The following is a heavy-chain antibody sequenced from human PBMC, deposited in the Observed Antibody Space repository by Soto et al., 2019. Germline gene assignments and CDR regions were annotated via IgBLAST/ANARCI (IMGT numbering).Heavy chain of an antibody. CDR1: GDSITSNH. V-gene: IGHV4-59*01. Sequence: PSETLSLTCAVSGDSITSNHWNWIRQPPGRGLEWIGYIYNSGTTKYTPSLKSRVIISVDTSKNQLSLKLSSVTAADTAVYYFARVSMSTVSWGFDPWGQGTLVTVPS. CDR2: IYNSGTT. D-gene: IGHD4-4*01. J-gene: IGHJ5*02. CDR3: ARVSMSTVSWGFDP.